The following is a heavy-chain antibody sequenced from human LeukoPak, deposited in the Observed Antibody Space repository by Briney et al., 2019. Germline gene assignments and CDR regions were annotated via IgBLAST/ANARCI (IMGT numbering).Heavy chain of an antibody. V-gene: IGHV3-64*01. J-gene: IGHJ3*02. Sequence: GGSLRLSCAASGFTFSSFSMHWVRQAPGKGLEFVSAISVSGSSTYYANSVKGRFTISRDNSKNTLYLQMGSLRAEDMAVYYCARVAAKAAFDIWGQGTMDTVSS. CDR2: ISVSGSST. D-gene: IGHD2-15*01. CDR3: ARVAAKAAFDI. CDR1: GFTFSSFS.